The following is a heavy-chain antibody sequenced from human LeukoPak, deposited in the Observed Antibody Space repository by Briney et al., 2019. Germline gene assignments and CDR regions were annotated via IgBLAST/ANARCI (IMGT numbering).Heavy chain of an antibody. Sequence: GGSLRLSCAASGFTFSDYAMTWVRQAPGKGLEWVATISGSGVMTYYADSVKGRFTVSGDNAKNSLYLQMNSLRAEDMALYYCAKSPHYDFWSGYFDYWGQGTLVTVSS. V-gene: IGHV3-23*01. CDR3: AKSPHYDFWSGYFDY. D-gene: IGHD3-3*01. CDR2: ISGSGVMT. CDR1: GFTFSDYA. J-gene: IGHJ4*02.